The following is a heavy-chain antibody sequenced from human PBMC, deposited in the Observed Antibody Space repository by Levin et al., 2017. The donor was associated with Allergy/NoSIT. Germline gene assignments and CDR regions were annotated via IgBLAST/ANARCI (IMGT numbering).Heavy chain of an antibody. CDR1: GFTFSSYA. CDR3: ARSKVGATGEVDY. D-gene: IGHD1-26*01. Sequence: GESLKISCAASGFTFSSYAMHWVRQAPGKGLEWVAVISYDGSNKYYADSVKGRFTISRDNSKNTLYLQMNSLRAEDTAVYYCARSKVGATGEVDYWGQGTLVTVSS. V-gene: IGHV3-30-3*01. J-gene: IGHJ4*02. CDR2: ISYDGSNK.